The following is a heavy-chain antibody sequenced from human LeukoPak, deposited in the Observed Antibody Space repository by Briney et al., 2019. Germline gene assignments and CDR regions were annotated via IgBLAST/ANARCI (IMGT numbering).Heavy chain of an antibody. D-gene: IGHD5/OR15-5a*01. Sequence: GGSLRLSCAASGLTFSTYGMRWVRQAPGKGLEWVTFIQNDGSQKDYADSVKGRFTISRDNSKNTLYLQMNSLRAEDTAVYYCAKSLSFYDRFDLDYWGQGTLVTVTS. V-gene: IGHV3-30*02. J-gene: IGHJ4*02. CDR2: IQNDGSQK. CDR1: GLTFSTYG. CDR3: AKSLSFYDRFDLDY.